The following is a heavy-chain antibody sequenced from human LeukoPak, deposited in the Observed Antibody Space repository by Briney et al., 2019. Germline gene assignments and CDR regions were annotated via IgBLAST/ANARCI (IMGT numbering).Heavy chain of an antibody. CDR2: INPSGGST. V-gene: IGHV1-46*01. CDR1: GYTFTSYY. Sequence: ASVKVSCKASGYTFTSYYMHWVRQAPGQGLEWMGIINPSGGSTSYAQKFQGRVTMTRDTSTSTAYMELSSLRSEDTAVYYCARDRGGKYGMDVWGQGTTVTVSS. D-gene: IGHD3-10*01. J-gene: IGHJ6*02. CDR3: ARDRGGKYGMDV.